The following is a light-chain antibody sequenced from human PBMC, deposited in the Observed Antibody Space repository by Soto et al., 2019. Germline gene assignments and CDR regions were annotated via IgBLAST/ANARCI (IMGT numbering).Light chain of an antibody. CDR3: QRYNSYSEA. Sequence: DIPMSQSPSTLSGSVGDRVTITCRASQTMSSWLAWYQQKPGKAPKLLIYKASTLKSGVPSRFSGSGSGTEFPLTISRLQPDDFATYYCQRYNSYSEAFGQGAKVELK. CDR1: QTMSSW. J-gene: IGKJ1*01. CDR2: KAS. V-gene: IGKV1-5*03.